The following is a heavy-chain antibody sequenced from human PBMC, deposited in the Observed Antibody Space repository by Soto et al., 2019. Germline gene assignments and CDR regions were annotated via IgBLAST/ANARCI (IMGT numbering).Heavy chain of an antibody. CDR3: AKDRGSYDIWSGTQRYSAMDV. J-gene: IGHJ6*02. Sequence: QGQLVESGGGVVQPGTSLRLSCAASGFIFSRHGMHWVRQAPGKGLEWVAFTSYDGSNTYYADSVKGRFTISRENPKHTLFLQMNSLRPNDTALYFCAKDRGSYDIWSGTQRYSAMDVWGQGATVTVSS. CDR1: GFIFSRHG. V-gene: IGHV3-30*18. D-gene: IGHD3-3*01. CDR2: TSYDGSNT.